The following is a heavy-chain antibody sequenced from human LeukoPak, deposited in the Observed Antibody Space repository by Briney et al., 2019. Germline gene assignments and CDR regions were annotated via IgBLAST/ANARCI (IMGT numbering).Heavy chain of an antibody. CDR2: INWNGGST. J-gene: IGHJ6*03. CDR3: ARVARYYGSAAISYYYYYYMDV. D-gene: IGHD3-10*01. Sequence: GGSLRLSCAASGFTFDDYGMSWVRQAPGKELEWVSGINWNGGSTGYADSVKGRFTISRDNAKNSLYLQMNSLRAEDTAVYYCARVARYYGSAAISYYYYYYMDVWGKGTTVTVSS. CDR1: GFTFDDYG. V-gene: IGHV3-20*04.